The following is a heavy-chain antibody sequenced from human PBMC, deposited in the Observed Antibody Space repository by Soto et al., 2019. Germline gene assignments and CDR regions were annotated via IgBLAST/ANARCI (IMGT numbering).Heavy chain of an antibody. J-gene: IGHJ6*02. CDR1: GGTFSSYA. CDR2: IIPIFGTA. CDR3: ARDLDPITFGGVIPGGYYYYGMDV. Sequence: GASVKVSCKDSGGTFSSYAISWVRQAPGQGLEWMGGIIPIFGTANYAQKFQGRVTITADESTSTAYMELSSLRSEDTAVYYCARDLDPITFGGVIPGGYYYYGMDVWGQGTTVTVSS. V-gene: IGHV1-69*13. D-gene: IGHD3-16*02.